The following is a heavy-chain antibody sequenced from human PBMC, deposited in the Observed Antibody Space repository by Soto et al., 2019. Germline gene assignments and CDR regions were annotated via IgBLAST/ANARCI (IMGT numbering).Heavy chain of an antibody. CDR1: GFTFSSYA. CDR2: ISYDGSNK. CDR3: ARDSAVVKSYFDY. D-gene: IGHD2-15*01. J-gene: IGHJ4*02. Sequence: LRLSCAAAGFTFSSYAMHWVRQAPGKGLEWVAVISYDGSNKYYADSVKGRFTISRDNSKNTLYLQMNSLRAGDTAVYYCARDSAVVKSYFDYWGQGTLVTVSS. V-gene: IGHV3-30-3*01.